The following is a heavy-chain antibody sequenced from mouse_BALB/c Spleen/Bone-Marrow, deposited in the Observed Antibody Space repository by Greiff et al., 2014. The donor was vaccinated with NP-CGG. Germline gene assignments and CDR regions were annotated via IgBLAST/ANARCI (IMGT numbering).Heavy chain of an antibody. CDR2: ISSGGSNT. V-gene: IGHV5-6*01. CDR3: ARHQRYYAMDY. CDR1: GFTFSSYG. Sequence: EVKVVESGGDLVKPGGSLKLSCAASGFTFSSYGMSWGRQTPDKRLEWVATISSGGSNTYYPDSVKGRFTISRDNAKNTLYLQMSSLKSEDTAMYYCARHQRYYAMDYWGQGTSVTVPS. J-gene: IGHJ4*01.